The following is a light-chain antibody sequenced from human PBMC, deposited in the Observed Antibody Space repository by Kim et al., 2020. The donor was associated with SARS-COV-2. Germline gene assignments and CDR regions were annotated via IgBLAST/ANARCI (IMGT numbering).Light chain of an antibody. J-gene: IGLJ3*02. CDR3: RVWDSSSDHWV. Sequence: QGKRARIPGRGNNSGSKSVRWYQQKPGQAPVLVIYYNSDRPSGIPERFSGSNSGNTATLTISRVEAGDEADYYCRVWDSSSDHWVFGGGTQLTVL. V-gene: IGLV3-21*04. CDR1: NSGSKS. CDR2: YNS.